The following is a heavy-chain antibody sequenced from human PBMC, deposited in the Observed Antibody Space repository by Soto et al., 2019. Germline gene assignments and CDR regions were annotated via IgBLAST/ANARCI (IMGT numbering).Heavy chain of an antibody. CDR2: FSAYNRNT. D-gene: IGHD1-7*01. V-gene: IGHV1-18*04. J-gene: IGHJ5*02. CDR3: ARDAELPVNWFDP. CDR1: VCTFTYYC. Sequence: GASEKVSCKPSVCTFTYYCLSLVRLDPRQGLEWLRWFSAYNRNTNSAQKLQGRVTMTTVTSTSTAYMELRSQRSDDTAVYYCARDAELPVNWFDPWGQGSLVTVSS.